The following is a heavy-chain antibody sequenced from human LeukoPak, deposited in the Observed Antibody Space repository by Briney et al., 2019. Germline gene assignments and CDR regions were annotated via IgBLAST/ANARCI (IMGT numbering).Heavy chain of an antibody. CDR1: GYTFTNYD. J-gene: IGHJ4*02. V-gene: IGHV1-8*03. CDR3: AKAEGNYYDSSGYQYFDY. Sequence: ASVKVSCKASGYTFTNYDINWVRQATGQGLEWMGYMNPNSGNTGYAQKFQDRVTITSDMPTSTVYMELSSLRAEDTAVYYCAKAEGNYYDSSGYQYFDYWGQGTLVTVSS. CDR2: MNPNSGNT. D-gene: IGHD3-22*01.